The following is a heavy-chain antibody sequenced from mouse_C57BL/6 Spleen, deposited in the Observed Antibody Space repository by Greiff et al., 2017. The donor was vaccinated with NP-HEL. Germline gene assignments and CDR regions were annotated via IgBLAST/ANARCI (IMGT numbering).Heavy chain of an antibody. CDR1: GYTFTSYW. Sequence: QVHVKQPGAELVKPGASVKMSCKASGYTFTSYWITWVKQRPGQGLEWIGDIYPGSGSTNYNEKFKSKATLTVDTSSSTAYMQLSSLTSEDSAVYYCARDPYYYGSSGFDYWGQGTTLTVSS. CDR2: IYPGSGST. V-gene: IGHV1-55*01. CDR3: ARDPYYYGSSGFDY. J-gene: IGHJ2*01. D-gene: IGHD1-1*01.